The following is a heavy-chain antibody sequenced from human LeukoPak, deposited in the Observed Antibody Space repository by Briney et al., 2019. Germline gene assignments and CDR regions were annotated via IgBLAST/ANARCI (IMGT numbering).Heavy chain of an antibody. Sequence: ASVKVSCKASGYTFTSYDINWVRQATGQGLEWMGWMNPNSGNTGYAQKFQGRVTITRNTSISTAYMELSSLRSEDTAVYYCARDYSSRGGGKGKHSYYGMDVWGQGTTVTVSS. CDR1: GYTFTSYD. V-gene: IGHV1-8*01. CDR2: MNPNSGNT. D-gene: IGHD6-13*01. CDR3: ARDYSSRGGGKGKHSYYGMDV. J-gene: IGHJ6*02.